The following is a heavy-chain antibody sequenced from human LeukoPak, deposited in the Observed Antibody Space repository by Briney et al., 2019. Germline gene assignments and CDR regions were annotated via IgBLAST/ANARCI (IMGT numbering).Heavy chain of an antibody. Sequence: GGSLRLSCAASGFTFSSYTMNWVRQAPGKGLVWVSRINSDGSSTSYADSVKGRFTISRDNAENTLYLQMNSLRAEDTAVYYCARDLRVWFGELPDYWGQGTLVTVSS. D-gene: IGHD3-10*01. V-gene: IGHV3-74*01. CDR3: ARDLRVWFGELPDY. CDR2: INSDGSST. J-gene: IGHJ4*02. CDR1: GFTFSSYT.